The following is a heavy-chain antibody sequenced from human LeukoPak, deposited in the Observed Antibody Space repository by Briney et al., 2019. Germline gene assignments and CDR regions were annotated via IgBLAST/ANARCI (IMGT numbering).Heavy chain of an antibody. CDR1: GFTFDDYG. J-gene: IGHJ5*02. V-gene: IGHV3-20*04. CDR2: INWNGGST. D-gene: IGHD3-9*01. CDR3: AREYYDILTGYGSRNWFDP. Sequence: GGSLRLSCAASGFTFDDYGMSWVRQAPGKGLEWVAGINWNGGSTGYADSVKGRFTISRDNAKNSLYLQMNSLRAEDTALYYCAREYYDILTGYGSRNWFDPWGQGTLVTVSS.